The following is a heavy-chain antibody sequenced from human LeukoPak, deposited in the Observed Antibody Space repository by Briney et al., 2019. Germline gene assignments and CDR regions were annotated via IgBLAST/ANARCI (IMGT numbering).Heavy chain of an antibody. CDR1: GFTFSNYM. CDR2: IKSDGITI. J-gene: IGHJ4*02. V-gene: IGHV3-74*01. Sequence: GGFLRLSCAASGFTFSNYMMHWVRQAPGKGLVWVSRIKSDGITITYADSVKGRFTISRDNAKNTLYLQMNSLRAEDTAVYYCLRDLNWSLDQWGQGTLVTVSS. CDR3: LRDLNWSLDQ. D-gene: IGHD1-20*01.